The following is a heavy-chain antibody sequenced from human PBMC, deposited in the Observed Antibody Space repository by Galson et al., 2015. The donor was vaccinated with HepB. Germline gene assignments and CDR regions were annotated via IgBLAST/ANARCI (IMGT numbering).Heavy chain of an antibody. D-gene: IGHD3-9*01. CDR1: GFTVSSNY. V-gene: IGHV3-66*01. CDR3: ARWRIWENYDTLTSYYKRGGYFDY. J-gene: IGHJ4*02. Sequence: SLRLSCAASGFTVSSNYMSWVRQAPGKGLERVSAIYSGGSTYYADSVKGRFTISRDNSKNILYLQMNSLRAEDTAVYYCARWRIWENYDTLTSYYKRGGYFDYWDQGTLVTGSA. CDR2: IYSGGST.